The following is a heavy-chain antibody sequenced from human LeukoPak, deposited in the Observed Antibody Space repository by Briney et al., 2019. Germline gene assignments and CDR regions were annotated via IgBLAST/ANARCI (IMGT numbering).Heavy chain of an antibody. CDR3: ARDPGDGMDV. V-gene: IGHV3-21*01. CDR2: ISSSSRYI. J-gene: IGHJ6*02. Sequence: GGSLRLSCAASGFTFSSYSRNWVRQAPGEGLEWVSSISSSSRYIYYADSVKGRFTISRDNAKNSLYLQMNSLRAEDTAVYYCARDPGDGMDVWGQGTTATVSS. CDR1: GFTFSSYS.